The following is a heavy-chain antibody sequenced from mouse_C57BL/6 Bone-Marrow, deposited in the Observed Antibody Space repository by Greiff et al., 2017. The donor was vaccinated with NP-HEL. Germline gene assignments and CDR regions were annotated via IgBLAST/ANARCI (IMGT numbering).Heavy chain of an antibody. V-gene: IGHV1-82*01. CDR2: IYPGGGVT. Sequence: QVQLKQSGPELVKPGASVKISCKASGYAFSSSWMNWVKQRPGKGLEWIGRIYPGGGVTTYNGTFKGKATMTADKSSSTAYMQLSSLTSEDSSVYFCTMDYYGSLPDDWGQGTTLAVSS. CDR1: GYAFSSSW. J-gene: IGHJ2*01. D-gene: IGHD1-1*01. CDR3: TMDYYGSLPDD.